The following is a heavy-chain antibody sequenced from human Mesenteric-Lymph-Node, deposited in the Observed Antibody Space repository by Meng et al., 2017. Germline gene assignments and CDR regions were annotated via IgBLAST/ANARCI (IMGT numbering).Heavy chain of an antibody. D-gene: IGHD1-7*01. CDR2: VYHRGDT. Sequence: QGQLEESGAGLVKPSGTLSVSCNGSGDSISSDNWWSVVRQPTGKGLEWIGEVYHRGDTNYNPSLKSRVDISVDKSKNQFYLSLFSVTAADTAVYYCGRDQGRELINHWGQGTLVTVSS. J-gene: IGHJ4*02. CDR3: GRDQGRELINH. V-gene: IGHV4-4*02. CDR1: GDSISSDNW.